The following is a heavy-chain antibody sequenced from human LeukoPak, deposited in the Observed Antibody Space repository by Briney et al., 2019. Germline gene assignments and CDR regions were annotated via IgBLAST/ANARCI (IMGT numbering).Heavy chain of an antibody. Sequence: GGSLRLSCAASGFTFRNYAMGWVRQASGKGLEWVSSISGSDGSTYYADSVKGRFTLSRDNSKNTVDLQMNSLSAEDTAIYYCAKKYSGSYLSDFDSWGQGTLVTVSS. CDR3: AKKYSGSYLSDFDS. D-gene: IGHD1-26*01. CDR2: ISGSDGST. CDR1: GFTFRNYA. V-gene: IGHV3-23*01. J-gene: IGHJ4*02.